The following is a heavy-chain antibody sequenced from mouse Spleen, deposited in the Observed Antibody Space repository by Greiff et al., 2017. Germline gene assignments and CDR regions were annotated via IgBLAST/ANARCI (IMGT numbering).Heavy chain of an antibody. CDR1: GFTFSSYA. CDR3: ARDSSGPAWFAY. Sequence: EVKLMESGGGLVKPGGSLKLSCAASGFTFSSYAMSWVRQTPEKRLEWVATISSGGSYTYYPDSVKGRFTISRDNAKNTLYLQMSSLRSEDTAMYYCARDSSGPAWFAYWGQGTLVTVSA. V-gene: IGHV5-9-1*01. CDR2: ISSGGSYT. D-gene: IGHD3-2*01. J-gene: IGHJ3*01.